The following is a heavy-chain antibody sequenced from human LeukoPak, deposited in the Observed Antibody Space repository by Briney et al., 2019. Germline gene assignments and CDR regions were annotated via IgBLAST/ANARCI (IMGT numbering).Heavy chain of an antibody. D-gene: IGHD3-22*01. V-gene: IGHV3-9*01. J-gene: IGHJ3*02. Sequence: PGGSLRLSCAASGFTFDDYAMHWVRQAPGKGLEWVSGISWNSGSIGYADSVKGRFTISRDNAKNSLYLQMNSLRAEDTALYYCAKDMWYDSSGYAFDIWGQGTMVTVSS. CDR1: GFTFDDYA. CDR3: AKDMWYDSSGYAFDI. CDR2: ISWNSGSI.